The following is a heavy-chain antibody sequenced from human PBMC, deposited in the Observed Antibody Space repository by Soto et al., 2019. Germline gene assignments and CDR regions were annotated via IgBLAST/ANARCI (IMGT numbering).Heavy chain of an antibody. D-gene: IGHD3-3*01. CDR1: GGTFSSYA. Sequence: ASVKVSCKASGGTFSSYAISWVRQAPGQGLEWMGGIIPIFGTANYAQKFQGRVTITADESTSTAYMELSSLRSEDTAVYYCAFGGIYDFCSGYYTPHAFDIWGQGTMVTVSS. CDR2: IIPIFGTA. V-gene: IGHV1-69*13. CDR3: AFGGIYDFCSGYYTPHAFDI. J-gene: IGHJ3*02.